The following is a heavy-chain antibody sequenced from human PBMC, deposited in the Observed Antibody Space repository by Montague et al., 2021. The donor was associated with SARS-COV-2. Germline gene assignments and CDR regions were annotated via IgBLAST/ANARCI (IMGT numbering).Heavy chain of an antibody. CDR1: GGSISSSSYY. CDR3: ARVGRQQLVRLSGMDV. Sequence: ETLSLTCTVSGGSISSSSYYWGWIRQPPGKGLEWIGSIYYSGSTYCNPSLKSRVTISVDTSKNQFSLKLSSVTAADTAVYYCARVGRQQLVRLSGMDVWGQGTTVTVSS. J-gene: IGHJ6*02. D-gene: IGHD6-13*01. CDR2: IYYSGST. V-gene: IGHV4-39*07.